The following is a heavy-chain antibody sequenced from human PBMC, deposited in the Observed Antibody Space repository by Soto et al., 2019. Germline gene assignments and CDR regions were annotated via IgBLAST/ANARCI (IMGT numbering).Heavy chain of an antibody. V-gene: IGHV4-30-4*01. Sequence: QVQLQESGPGVVEPSQTLSLTCTVSGGSINNNGYFWSWIRQPPGSGLEWIGHIYNSGSTYSNPSPMSRLTISVDTSTSQSPRQLSSVTAADTAVEYCARGPGGDKVDYWGQGTLVTVSS. J-gene: IGHJ4*02. CDR2: IYNSGST. CDR1: GGSINNNGYF. CDR3: ARGPGGDKVDY. D-gene: IGHD2-21*02.